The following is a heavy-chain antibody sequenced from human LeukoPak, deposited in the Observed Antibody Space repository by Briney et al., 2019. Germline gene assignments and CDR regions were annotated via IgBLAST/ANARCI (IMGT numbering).Heavy chain of an antibody. D-gene: IGHD6-13*01. CDR1: GGTFSSYA. Sequence: TVKVSCKASGGTFSSYAISWVRQAPGQGLEWMGRIIPILGIANYAQKFQGRVTITADKSTSTAYMELSSLRSEDTAVYYCARDILARSSSSWYADYWGQGTLVTVSS. CDR3: ARDILARSSSSWYADY. J-gene: IGHJ4*02. V-gene: IGHV1-69*04. CDR2: IIPILGIA.